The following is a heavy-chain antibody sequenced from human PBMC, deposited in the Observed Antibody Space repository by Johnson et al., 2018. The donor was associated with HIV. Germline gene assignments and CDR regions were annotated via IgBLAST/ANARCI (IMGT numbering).Heavy chain of an antibody. CDR2: ISYDRSNK. D-gene: IGHD2-15*01. CDR3: AKCLLRSGGNCYVVDAFDI. CDR1: AFTFCNAW. J-gene: IGHJ3*02. V-gene: IGHV3-30*18. Sequence: QLQLAESGGGLLQPARSLTLSSSASAFTFCNAWMNCVRQAPGKGLEWVAVISYDRSNKYYADSVKCRFTISRDNSKNTLYLQMNSLRAEDTSVYYCAKCLLRSGGNCYVVDAFDIWGQGTMVTVSS.